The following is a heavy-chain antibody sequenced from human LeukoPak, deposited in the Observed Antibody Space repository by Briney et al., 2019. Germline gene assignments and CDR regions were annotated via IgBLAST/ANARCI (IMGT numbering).Heavy chain of an antibody. J-gene: IGHJ4*02. CDR3: SRGRYDTSGYDTYY. Sequence: VAVTVSRMGSLYTFTSYVINWVRPATGQGGAWVGWINLNRGNTHYAHNLQGRVTKTRKTSLKTAYMEPSSLRSDETAVFYCSRGRYDTSGYDTYYWGQGKLVTVSS. CDR1: LYTFTSYV. CDR2: INLNRGNT. D-gene: IGHD3-22*01. V-gene: IGHV1-8*01.